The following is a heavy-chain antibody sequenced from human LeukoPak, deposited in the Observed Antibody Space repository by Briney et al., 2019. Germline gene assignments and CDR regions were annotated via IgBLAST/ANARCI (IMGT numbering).Heavy chain of an antibody. CDR3: ARGAYYYGSGSYLGENDNFDY. CDR1: GYTFTDYN. J-gene: IGHJ4*02. Sequence: GASVKVSCKASGYTFTDYNLHWVRQAPGQRLEWMGIIKPSGGDTSYAQTFQGRVFMTRDTSTSTVYMELSSLKSEDTAVYYCARGAYYYGSGSYLGENDNFDYWGQGTLVTVSS. CDR2: IKPSGGDT. D-gene: IGHD3-10*01. V-gene: IGHV1-46*01.